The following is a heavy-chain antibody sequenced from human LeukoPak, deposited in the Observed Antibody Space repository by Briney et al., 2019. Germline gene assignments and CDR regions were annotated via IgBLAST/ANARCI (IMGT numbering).Heavy chain of an antibody. Sequence: GGSLRLSCAASGFTFTSYVMHWVRQAPGKGLQWVALISYDGSNKYYADSVKGRFTISRNNSKNTLYLQMNSLRAEDTAVYYCARPRGAAAGTFGFDPWGQGTLVTVSS. CDR3: ARPRGAAAGTFGFDP. CDR1: GFTFTSYV. V-gene: IGHV3-30*03. D-gene: IGHD6-13*01. CDR2: ISYDGSNK. J-gene: IGHJ5*02.